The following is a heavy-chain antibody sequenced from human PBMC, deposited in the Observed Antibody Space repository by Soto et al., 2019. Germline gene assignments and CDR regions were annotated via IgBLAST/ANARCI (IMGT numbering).Heavy chain of an antibody. CDR1: GGTFSSYA. CDR2: IIPIFGTA. CDR3: AKGPEQLVHGVFDY. V-gene: IGHV1-69*13. D-gene: IGHD6-6*01. J-gene: IGHJ4*02. Sequence: SVKVSCKASGGTFSSYAISWVRQAPGQGLEWMGGIIPIFGTANYAQKFQGRVTITADESTSTAYMELSSLRSEDTAVYYCAKGPEQLVHGVFDYWGQGTLVTVSS.